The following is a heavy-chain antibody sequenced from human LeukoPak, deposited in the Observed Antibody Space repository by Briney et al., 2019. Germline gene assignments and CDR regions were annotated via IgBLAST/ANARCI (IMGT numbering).Heavy chain of an antibody. CDR3: ARGYCSGGACYSGFH. V-gene: IGHV3-72*01. CDR2: TRDKAHSYTT. Sequence: GGSLRLSCTASGFTFSDYYMDWVRPAPGKGLEWVGRTRDKAHSYTTEYVASVKGRFTISRDDSKNSLYLQMNSLKTEDTAVYYCARGYCSGGACYSGFHWGQGTLLTVSS. CDR1: GFTFSDYY. J-gene: IGHJ4*02. D-gene: IGHD2-15*01.